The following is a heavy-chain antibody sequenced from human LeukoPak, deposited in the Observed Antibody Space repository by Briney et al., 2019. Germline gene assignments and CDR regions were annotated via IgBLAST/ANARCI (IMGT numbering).Heavy chain of an antibody. D-gene: IGHD3-22*01. J-gene: IGHJ4*02. V-gene: IGHV1-2*02. CDR2: INPNSGGT. CDR1: GYTFTSYG. CDR3: ARARSGSIDY. Sequence: ASVKVSCKASGYTFTSYGISWVRQAPGQGLEWMGRINPNSGGTNYAQEFQGRVTVTRDTFISTAYMELSRLRSDDTAVYYCARARSGSIDYWGQGTLVTVSS.